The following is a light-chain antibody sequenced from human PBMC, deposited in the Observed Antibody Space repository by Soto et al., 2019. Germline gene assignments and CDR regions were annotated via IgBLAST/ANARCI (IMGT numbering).Light chain of an antibody. J-gene: IGKJ1*01. CDR2: DAS. V-gene: IGKV1-5*01. Sequence: IKMPPSPTTLSASVEDRVTITCRASQPINSHLAWYQHKPGKAPKLLIFDASTLGSGVPSEFSGSGFGTEFTLTSSSLQPDDGATYCCQDYNSYPTFGQGTKVDIK. CDR1: QPINSH. CDR3: QDYNSYPT.